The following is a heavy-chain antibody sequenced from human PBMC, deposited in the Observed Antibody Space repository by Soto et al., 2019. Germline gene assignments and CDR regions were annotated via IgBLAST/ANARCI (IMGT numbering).Heavy chain of an antibody. CDR2: ISSSSSTI. CDR1: GFTFSSYS. V-gene: IGHV3-48*01. D-gene: IGHD6-13*01. CDR3: ARDWPGEAAAAPVDNWFDP. J-gene: IGHJ5*02. Sequence: GGSLRLSCAASGFTFSSYSMNWVRQAPGKGLEWVSYISSSSSTIYYADSVKGRFTISRDNAKNSLYLQMNSLRAEDTAVYYCARDWPGEAAAAPVDNWFDPWGQGTLVTVSS.